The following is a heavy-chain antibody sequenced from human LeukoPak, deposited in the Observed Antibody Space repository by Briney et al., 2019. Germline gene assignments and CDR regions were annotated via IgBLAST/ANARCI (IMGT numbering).Heavy chain of an antibody. CDR1: GGSISSASYY. J-gene: IGHJ4*02. CDR2: IYYSGSA. D-gene: IGHD3-22*01. CDR3: ARLLMYDNSGYLNY. V-gene: IGHV4-39*01. Sequence: RPSETLSLTCTVSGGSISSASYYWGWIRQPPGRGLEWIGTIYYSGSAYYNPSLKSRLTMSVDTSKNQFSLKLSSVTAADTAVYYCARLLMYDNSGYLNYWGQGTLVTVSS.